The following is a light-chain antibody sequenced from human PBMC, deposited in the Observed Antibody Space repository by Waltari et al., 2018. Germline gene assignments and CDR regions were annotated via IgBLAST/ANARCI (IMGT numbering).Light chain of an antibody. V-gene: IGKV3-15*01. CDR3: QQHNNWPPFT. CDR2: DAS. CDR1: QSVSSY. Sequence: EIVLTQSPATLSLSPGERATLSCRASQSVSSYLAWYQQKPGQAPRLLIYDASTRATGIPARFSGSGSGTEFTLTISSLESEDFAVYYCQQHNNWPPFTFGGGTKLEIK. J-gene: IGKJ4*01.